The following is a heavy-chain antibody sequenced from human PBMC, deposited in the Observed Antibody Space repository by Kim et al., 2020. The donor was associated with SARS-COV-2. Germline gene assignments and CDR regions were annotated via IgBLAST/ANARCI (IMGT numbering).Heavy chain of an antibody. CDR1: GGSISSSSYY. CDR3: APVDTAMIFLDY. V-gene: IGHV4-39*07. D-gene: IGHD5-18*01. Sequence: SETLSLTCTVSGGSISSSSYYWGWIRQPPGKGLEWIGSIYYSGSTYYNPSLKSRVTISVDTSKNQFSLKLSSVTAADTAVYYCAPVDTAMIFLDYWGQGTLVTVSS. CDR2: IYYSGST. J-gene: IGHJ4*02.